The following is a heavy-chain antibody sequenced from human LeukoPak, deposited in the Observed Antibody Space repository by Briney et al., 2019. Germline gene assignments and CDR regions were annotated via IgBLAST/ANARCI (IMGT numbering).Heavy chain of an antibody. CDR3: ARDGDYDSHRTDAFDI. D-gene: IGHD3-22*01. CDR2: IYTSGST. J-gene: IGHJ3*02. Sequence: SETLSLTCTVSGGSISSYYWSWIRQPAGKGLEWIGRIYTSGSTNYNPSLKSRVTISVDKSKNQSSLKLSSVTAADTAVYYCARDGDYDSHRTDAFDIWGQGTMVTVSS. CDR1: GGSISSYY. V-gene: IGHV4-4*07.